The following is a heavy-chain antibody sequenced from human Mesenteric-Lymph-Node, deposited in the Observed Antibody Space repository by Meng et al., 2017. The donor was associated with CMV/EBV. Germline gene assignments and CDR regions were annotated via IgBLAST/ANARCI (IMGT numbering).Heavy chain of an antibody. V-gene: IGHV3-33*01. CDR3: ARDPNLTDRGWLDP. CDR1: GIAFSTFG. Sequence: GESLKISCAASGIAFSTFGIHWVRQAPGKGLEWVSFIWYDGSDKFYGDSVKGRFTISRDNAKNSLYLEMNSLGVEDSGVYYRARDPNLTDRGWLDPWGQGTLVTVSS. D-gene: IGHD5-24*01. CDR2: IWYDGSDK. J-gene: IGHJ5*02.